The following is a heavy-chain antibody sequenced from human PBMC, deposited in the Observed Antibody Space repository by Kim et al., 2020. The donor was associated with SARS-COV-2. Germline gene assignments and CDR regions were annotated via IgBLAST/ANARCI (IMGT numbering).Heavy chain of an antibody. Sequence: GRFTISRDDSKNTLYLQMNSLKTEDTAVYYCTTDHRTTTLGYYYYGMDVWGQGTTVTVSS. V-gene: IGHV3-15*01. D-gene: IGHD2-2*01. J-gene: IGHJ6*02. CDR3: TTDHRTTTLGYYYYGMDV.